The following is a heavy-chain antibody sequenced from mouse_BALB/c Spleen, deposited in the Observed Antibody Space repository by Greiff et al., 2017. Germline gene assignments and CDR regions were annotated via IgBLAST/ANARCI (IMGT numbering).Heavy chain of an antibody. D-gene: IGHD1-3*01. J-gene: IGHJ3*01. CDR1: GYTFTSYY. V-gene: IGHV1S81*02. CDR2: INPSNGGT. CDR3: TRKKVCWFAY. Sequence: QVQLKQSGAELVKPGASVKLSCKASGYTFTSYYMYWVKQRPGQGLEWIGEINPSNGGTNFNEKFKSKATLTVDKSSSTAYMQLSSLTSEDSAVYYCTRKKVCWFAYWGQGTLVTVSA.